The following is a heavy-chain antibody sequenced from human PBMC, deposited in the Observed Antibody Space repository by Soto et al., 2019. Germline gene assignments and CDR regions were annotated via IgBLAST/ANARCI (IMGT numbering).Heavy chain of an antibody. V-gene: IGHV3-30*18. CDR1: GFTFSSYG. D-gene: IGHD1-7*01. Sequence: GGSLRLSCAASGFTFSSYGMHWVRQAPGKGLEWVAVISYDGSNKYYADSVKGRFTLSRDNSKNMVYLQVDSLRVEDTAVYYCAKDHQTYNWDYLFDSWGPGTLVTVSS. J-gene: IGHJ4*02. CDR3: AKDHQTYNWDYLFDS. CDR2: ISYDGSNK.